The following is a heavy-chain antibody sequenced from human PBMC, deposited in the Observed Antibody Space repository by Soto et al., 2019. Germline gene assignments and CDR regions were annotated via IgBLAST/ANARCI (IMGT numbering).Heavy chain of an antibody. V-gene: IGHV1-69*13. CDR2: IIPIFGTA. D-gene: IGHD5-12*01. J-gene: IGHJ4*02. CDR1: GGTFSSYA. CDR3: ARGRVVATITDFDY. Sequence: SVKVSCKASGGTFSSYAISWVRQAPGQGLEWMGGIIPIFGTANYAQKLQGRVTITADESTSTAYMELSSLRSEDTAVYYCARGRVVATITDFDYWGQGTLVTVSS.